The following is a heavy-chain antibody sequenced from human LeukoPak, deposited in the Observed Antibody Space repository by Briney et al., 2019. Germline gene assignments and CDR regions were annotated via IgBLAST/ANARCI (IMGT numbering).Heavy chain of an antibody. CDR2: ISSSSSTI. V-gene: IGHV3-48*02. Sequence: PGGSLRLSCAASGFTFSSYSMNWVRQAPGKGLEWVSYISSSSSTIYYADSVKGRFTISRDNAKNSLYLQMNSLRDEDTAVYYCARDSAVYYDSSGYYRAEYFQHWGQGTLVTVSS. CDR3: ARDSAVYYDSSGYYRAEYFQH. CDR1: GFTFSSYS. J-gene: IGHJ1*01. D-gene: IGHD3-22*01.